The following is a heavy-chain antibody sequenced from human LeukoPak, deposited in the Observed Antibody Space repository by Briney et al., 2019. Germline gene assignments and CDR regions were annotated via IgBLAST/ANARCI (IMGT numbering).Heavy chain of an antibody. J-gene: IGHJ6*04. CDR3: ARAHYGSGSYSYYGMDV. CDR1: GGTFSSYA. D-gene: IGHD3-10*01. Sequence: SVKVSCKASGGTFSSYAISWVRQAPGQGLEWMGGIIPIFGTANYAQKFQGRVTITADESTSTAYMELSSLRSEDTAVYYCARAHYGSGSYSYYGMDVWGEGTTVTVSS. CDR2: IIPIFGTA. V-gene: IGHV1-69*01.